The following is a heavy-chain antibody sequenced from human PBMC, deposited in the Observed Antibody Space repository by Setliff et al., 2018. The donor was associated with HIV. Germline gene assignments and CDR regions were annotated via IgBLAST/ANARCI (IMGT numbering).Heavy chain of an antibody. CDR1: GYAFTVYY. J-gene: IGHJ4*02. CDR3: ATSQTQEGMVRGVFGY. Sequence: ASVKVSCKASGYAFTVYYVHWVRQAPGRGLEWMGWINTNSGDTNFAQKFQGRVTMTRDTSISTAYMELSGLRSDDTAIYYCATSQTQEGMVRGVFGYWGQGTLVTVS. V-gene: IGHV1-2*02. D-gene: IGHD3-10*01. CDR2: INTNSGDT.